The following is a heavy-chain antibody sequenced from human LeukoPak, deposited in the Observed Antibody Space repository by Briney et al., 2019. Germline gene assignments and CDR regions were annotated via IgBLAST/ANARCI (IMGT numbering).Heavy chain of an antibody. Sequence: GESLKISCKGSGYSFTSYWIGWVRQMPGKGLEWMGIIYPGDSDTRYSPSFQGQVTISADKSISTAYLQRSSLKASDTAMYYCARTVVPAAMFGYYYYMDVWGKGTTVTVSS. D-gene: IGHD2-2*01. CDR1: GYSFTSYW. J-gene: IGHJ6*03. V-gene: IGHV5-51*01. CDR2: IYPGDSDT. CDR3: ARTVVPAAMFGYYYYMDV.